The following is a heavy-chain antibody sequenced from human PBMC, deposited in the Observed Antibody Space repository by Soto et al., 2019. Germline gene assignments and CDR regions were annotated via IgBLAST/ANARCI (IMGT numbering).Heavy chain of an antibody. J-gene: IGHJ6*02. D-gene: IGHD2-15*01. CDR3: ARVDIRAAYGMDV. CDR2: IYHSGST. CDR1: GGSISSGGYS. Sequence: QLQLQESGSGLVKPSQTLSLTCAVSGGSISSGGYSWSWIRQPPGKGLEWIGYIYHSGSTYYNPSLKSSVTISVDRSKNQCSLKLSSVTAADTAVYYCARVDIRAAYGMDVWGQGTTVTVSS. V-gene: IGHV4-30-2*01.